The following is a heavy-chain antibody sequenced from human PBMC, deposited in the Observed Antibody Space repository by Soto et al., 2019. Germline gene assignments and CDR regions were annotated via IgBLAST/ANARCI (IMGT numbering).Heavy chain of an antibody. CDR3: ARAYYYDSSGYSDSYYYGMDV. CDR2: IIPIFGTA. V-gene: IGHV1-69*13. D-gene: IGHD3-22*01. J-gene: IGHJ6*02. Sequence: ASVKVSCKASGGTFSSYAISWGRQAPGQGLEWMGGIIPIFGTANYAQKFQGRVTITADDSTSTAYMELSSLTSEDTAVDYCARAYYYDSSGYSDSYYYGMDVWGQGTTVTVSS. CDR1: GGTFSSYA.